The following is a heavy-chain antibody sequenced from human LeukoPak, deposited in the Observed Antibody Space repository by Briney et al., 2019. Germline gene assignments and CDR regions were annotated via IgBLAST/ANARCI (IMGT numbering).Heavy chain of an antibody. V-gene: IGHV1-18*01. CDR3: ARVEKRSVLRWLQLRSYYYYYYMDV. J-gene: IGHJ6*03. D-gene: IGHD5-24*01. CDR1: GYTFTSYG. CDR2: ISAYNGNT. Sequence: ASVKVSCKASGYTFTSYGISWVRQAPGQGLEWIGWISAYNGNTNYAQKLQGRVTMTTDTSTSTAYMELRSLRSDDTAVYYCARVEKRSVLRWLQLRSYYYYYYMDVWGKGTTVTVSS.